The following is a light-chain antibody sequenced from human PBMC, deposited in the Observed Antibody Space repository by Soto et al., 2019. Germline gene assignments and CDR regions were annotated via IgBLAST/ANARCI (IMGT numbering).Light chain of an antibody. J-gene: IGKJ4*01. V-gene: IGKV1-39*01. CDR1: QSVSTY. CDR2: AAS. CDR3: QQSYRTPLT. Sequence: DIQMTQSPTSLSASVGDRVTITCRASQSVSTYVNWYQQIPGKAPKLLISAASSLQSGVTSRFSGSGSGTDFTVTISSLQPEDFATYYCQQSYRTPLTFGGGTKV.